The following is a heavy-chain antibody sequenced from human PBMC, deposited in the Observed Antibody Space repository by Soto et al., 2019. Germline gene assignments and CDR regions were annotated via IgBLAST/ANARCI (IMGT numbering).Heavy chain of an antibody. V-gene: IGHV1-58*01. CDR1: GFTFTSSA. CDR2: IVVGSGNT. CDR3: ARDPGPAYGMDV. Sequence: GASVKVSCKASGFTFTSSAVQWVRQARGQRLEWIGWIVVGSGNTNYAQKFQERATITRDMSTSTAYMELNSLRAEDTAVYYCARDPGPAYGMDVWGQGTTVTSP. J-gene: IGHJ6*02.